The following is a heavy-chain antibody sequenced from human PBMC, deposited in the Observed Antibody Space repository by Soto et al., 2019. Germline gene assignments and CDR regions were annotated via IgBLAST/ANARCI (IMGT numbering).Heavy chain of an antibody. D-gene: IGHD6-13*01. Sequence: QVQLLQSGAEVKKPGASVKISCQASEYALSNYAIQWVRQAPGQRLEWMGWINRGNGNTEYSQTFQGRVSITRDTSANSVYMELSSLRSEDTAVYYCARSSTIDTNGAGTHFDYWGQGTLVTVSS. V-gene: IGHV1-3*01. CDR2: INRGNGNT. J-gene: IGHJ4*02. CDR1: EYALSNYA. CDR3: ARSSTIDTNGAGTHFDY.